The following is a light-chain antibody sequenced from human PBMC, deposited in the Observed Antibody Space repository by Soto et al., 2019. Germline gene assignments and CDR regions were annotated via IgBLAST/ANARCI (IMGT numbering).Light chain of an antibody. J-gene: IGKJ1*01. Sequence: IQMTQSPNTLSASVGDSVAATCRASENVNGHLAWYQQKPGKAPKLLIYEASILESGVPSRFSGSGFGTEFTLTINGLLPEDFVTYYCQQYNNWPSFGQGTKV. CDR2: EAS. CDR1: ENVNGH. CDR3: QQYNNWPS. V-gene: IGKV1-5*03.